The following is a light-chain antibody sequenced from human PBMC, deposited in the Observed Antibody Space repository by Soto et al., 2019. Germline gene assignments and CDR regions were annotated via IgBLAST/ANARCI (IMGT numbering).Light chain of an antibody. J-gene: IGKJ1*01. CDR3: QQYNTCPWT. Sequence: DIQMTQSPSTLSASVGDRVTITCRASQSISSWLAWYQQKPGKAPKLLIYLASSLQTGAPSRFSGSGSGTEFTLTISSLQPDDFATYYCQQYNTCPWTFGQGTKVEIK. CDR1: QSISSW. CDR2: LAS. V-gene: IGKV1-5*03.